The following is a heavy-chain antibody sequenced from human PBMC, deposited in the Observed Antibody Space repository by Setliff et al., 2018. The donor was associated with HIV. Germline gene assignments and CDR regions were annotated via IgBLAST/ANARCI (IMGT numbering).Heavy chain of an antibody. CDR1: GESFSGYY. J-gene: IGHJ4*02. D-gene: IGHD1-1*01. CDR3: ARERSLITNRRYFDS. Sequence: ASETLSLTCAVYGESFSGYYWSWIRQPPGKGLEWIGEMWHSGSTHYSPCLKCRVTISIDECKNQFSLNMTSVTAADTAVYYCARERSLITNRRYFDSWGPGALVTVSS. V-gene: IGHV4-34*01. CDR2: MWHSGST.